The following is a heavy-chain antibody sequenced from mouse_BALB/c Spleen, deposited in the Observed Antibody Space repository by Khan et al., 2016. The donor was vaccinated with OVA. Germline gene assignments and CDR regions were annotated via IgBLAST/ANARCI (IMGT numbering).Heavy chain of an antibody. V-gene: IGHV5-6-5*01. CDR3: ARGAYRYDEYYFDY. CDR1: GFTFSSYV. J-gene: IGHJ2*01. D-gene: IGHD2-14*01. Sequence: EVELVESGGGLVKPGGSLKLSCAASGFTFSSYVMSWVRQTPEKRLAWVASISSGGTPYYPDSVKGRFTISRDNAMNILYLQMSSLRSEDTAVYFCARGAYRYDEYYFDYWGQGTTLTVSP. CDR2: ISSGGTP.